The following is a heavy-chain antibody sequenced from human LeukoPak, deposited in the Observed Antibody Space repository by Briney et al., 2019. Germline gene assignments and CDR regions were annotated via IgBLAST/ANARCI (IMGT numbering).Heavy chain of an antibody. D-gene: IGHD3-9*01. V-gene: IGHV3-23*01. CDR1: GFTFSSYA. Sequence: GGSLRLSCAASGFTFSSYAMSWVRQAPGKGLEWVSAISGSGGSTYYADSVKGRFTISRDNSKNTLYLQMNSLRAEDTAVYYCAKARLVLRYFDSFDYWGQGTLVTVSS. J-gene: IGHJ4*02. CDR3: AKARLVLRYFDSFDY. CDR2: ISGSGGST.